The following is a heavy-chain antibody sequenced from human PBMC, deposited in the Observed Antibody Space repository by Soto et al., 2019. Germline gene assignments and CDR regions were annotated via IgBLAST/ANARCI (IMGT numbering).Heavy chain of an antibody. CDR3: ARDVPVRQEWLRSESDH. Sequence: QVQLVESGGGVVQPGRSLRLSCAASGFTLNRYDMYWVRQAPGKGLEWVAVTWYDGSKTYYGESVKGRFTVSRDNSXHXVYLQMDSLRAEDTAVYYCARDVPVRQEWLRSESDHWGQGTLVTVSS. J-gene: IGHJ4*02. CDR1: GFTLNRYD. D-gene: IGHD5-12*01. CDR2: TWYDGSKT. V-gene: IGHV3-33*01.